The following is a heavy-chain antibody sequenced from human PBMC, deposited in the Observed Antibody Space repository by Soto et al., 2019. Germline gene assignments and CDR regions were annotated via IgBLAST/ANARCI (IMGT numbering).Heavy chain of an antibody. D-gene: IGHD2-15*01. J-gene: IGHJ3*02. Sequence: QVQLVESGGGVVQPGRSLRLSCAASGFTFSSYAMHWVRQAPGKGLEWVAVISYDGSNKYYADSVKGRFTISRDNSKNTLYLQMNSLRAEDTAVYYCARDLREGGAFDIWGQGTMVTVSS. CDR1: GFTFSSYA. V-gene: IGHV3-30-3*01. CDR3: ARDLREGGAFDI. CDR2: ISYDGSNK.